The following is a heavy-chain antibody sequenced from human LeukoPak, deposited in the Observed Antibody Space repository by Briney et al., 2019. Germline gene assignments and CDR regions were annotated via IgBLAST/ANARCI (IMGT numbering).Heavy chain of an antibody. D-gene: IGHD3-16*01. J-gene: IGHJ6*03. V-gene: IGHV4-39*01. CDR3: ARQRVASGGYYCYYMDV. CDR2: IYYSGST. Sequence: SETLSLSCTVSGGSISSSSYYWGWIRQPPGKGLEWTGSIYYSGSTYYNPSLKSRVTISVDTSKNQFSLKLSSVTAADTAVYYCARQRVASGGYYCYYMDVWGKGATVTVSS. CDR1: GGSISSSSYY.